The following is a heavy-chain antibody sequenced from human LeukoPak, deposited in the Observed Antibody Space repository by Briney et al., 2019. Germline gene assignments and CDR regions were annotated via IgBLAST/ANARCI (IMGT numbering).Heavy chain of an antibody. CDR2: ISYDGSKK. D-gene: IGHD3-10*01. V-gene: IGHV3-30*04. J-gene: IGHJ5*02. CDR1: GFTFSAFT. CDR3: ARDSGDLPDNVDTPGS. Sequence: PGKSPRLSCAASGFTFSAFTMNWVRQTPGKGLEWLTLISYDGSKKVYSESVTGRFTISRDNSNSTLYLQMNSLRTDDTGLYYCARDSGDLPDNVDTPGSWGQGTLVTVSS.